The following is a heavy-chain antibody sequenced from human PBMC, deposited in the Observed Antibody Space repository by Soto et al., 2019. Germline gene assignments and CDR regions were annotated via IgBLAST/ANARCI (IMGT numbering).Heavy chain of an antibody. J-gene: IGHJ3*02. D-gene: IGHD6-13*01. CDR3: AREGIASAGFDACDI. CDR1: GGTFSSYA. V-gene: IGHV1-69*12. Sequence: QVQLVQSGAEVKKPGSSVKVSCKASGGTFSSYAISWVRQAPGQGLEWLGGIIPIFGTANYAQKFQGRVTITADETTSTAYVELSSLRAEDTAVYYCAREGIASAGFDACDIWGQGTMVTVSS. CDR2: IIPIFGTA.